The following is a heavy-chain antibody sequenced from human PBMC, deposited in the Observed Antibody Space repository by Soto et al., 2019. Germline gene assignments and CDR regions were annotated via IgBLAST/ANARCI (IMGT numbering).Heavy chain of an antibody. CDR3: ARSIVVVTALDY. Sequence: QVQLVQSGAEEKKPGASVKVSCKASGYTFTSYAMHWVRQAPGQRLEWMGWINAGNGNTKHSHKYQGRVNITKDTYASTVYMALSSLRSEDTAVYYCARSIVVVTALDYWGQGTLVTVSS. CDR1: GYTFTSYA. V-gene: IGHV1-3*05. CDR2: INAGNGNT. D-gene: IGHD2-21*02. J-gene: IGHJ4*02.